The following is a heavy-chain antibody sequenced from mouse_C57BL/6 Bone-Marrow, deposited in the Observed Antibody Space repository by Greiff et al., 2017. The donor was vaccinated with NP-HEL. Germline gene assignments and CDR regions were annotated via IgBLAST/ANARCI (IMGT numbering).Heavy chain of an antibody. CDR2: ISNLAYSN. D-gene: IGHD2-4*01. CDR3: ATGDYEGFAY. V-gene: IGHV5-15*01. CDR1: GFTFSDYG. Sequence: EVKLQESGGGLVQPGGSLKLSCAASGFTFSDYGMAWVRQAPRKGPEWVAFISNLAYSNYYADTVTGRFTIARENAKNTLYLEMSSLRSEDTAMYYCATGDYEGFAYWGQGTLVTVSA. J-gene: IGHJ3*01.